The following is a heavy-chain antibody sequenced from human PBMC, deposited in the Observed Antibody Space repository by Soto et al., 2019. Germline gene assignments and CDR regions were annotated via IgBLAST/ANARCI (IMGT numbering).Heavy chain of an antibody. Sequence: PSETMSVTCTVSGGSISSGCYYWSWIHQHPGKGLEWIGYIYYSGSTYYNPSLKSRVTISVDTSKNQFSLKLSSVTAADTAVYYCAREGVAVAGTVYWGQGTLVTVSS. CDR2: IYYSGST. D-gene: IGHD6-19*01. V-gene: IGHV4-31*03. CDR3: AREGVAVAGTVY. J-gene: IGHJ4*02. CDR1: GGSISSGCYY.